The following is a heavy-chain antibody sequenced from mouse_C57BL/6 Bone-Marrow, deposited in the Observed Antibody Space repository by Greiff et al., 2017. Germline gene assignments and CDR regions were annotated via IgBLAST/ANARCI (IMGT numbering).Heavy chain of an antibody. CDR1: GFSLTSYG. Sequence: VHLVESGPGLVAPSQSLSITCTVAGFSLTSYGVSWVPQPPGKGLEWLGVIWGDGSTNYHSALISRVSISKDISKSQVFLELNSLQTDDTATYNSTEYDYDYAMNYWGQGTSVTVSS. V-gene: IGHV2-3*01. CDR3: TEYDYDYAMNY. J-gene: IGHJ4*01. CDR2: IWGDGST. D-gene: IGHD2-4*01.